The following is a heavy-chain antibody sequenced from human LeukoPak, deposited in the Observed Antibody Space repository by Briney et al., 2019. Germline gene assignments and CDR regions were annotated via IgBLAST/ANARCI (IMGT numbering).Heavy chain of an antibody. Sequence: PGGSLRLSCAASEFTFSLYAMNWVRQAPGKGLEWLSYINDVSSDIHYADSVKGRFTISRDNVKNTLYLQMNSLRAEDTAVYYCARDIWNDGNYYMDVWGKGTTVTVSS. V-gene: IGHV3-21*05. D-gene: IGHD1-1*01. CDR3: ARDIWNDGNYYMDV. CDR2: INDVSSDI. CDR1: EFTFSLYA. J-gene: IGHJ6*03.